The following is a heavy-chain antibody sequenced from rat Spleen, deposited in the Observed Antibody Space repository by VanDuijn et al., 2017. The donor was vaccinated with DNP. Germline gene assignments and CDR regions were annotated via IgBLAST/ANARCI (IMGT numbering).Heavy chain of an antibody. CDR3: ASSGYGYAMDA. Sequence: EVQLVESGGGLVQPGRSLKLSCAASGFTFSDYAMAWVRQAPKKGLEWVATISYDGSRTYYRDSVKGRFTISRDNAKSTLYLQMDSLRSEDTATYYCASSGYGYAMDAWGQGTSVTVSS. D-gene: IGHD4-3*01. V-gene: IGHV5-17*01. CDR1: GFTFSDYA. J-gene: IGHJ4*01. CDR2: ISYDGSRT.